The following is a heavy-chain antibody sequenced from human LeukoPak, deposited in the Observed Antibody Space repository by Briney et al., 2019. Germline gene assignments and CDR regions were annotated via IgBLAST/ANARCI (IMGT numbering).Heavy chain of an antibody. CDR2: IFYSGST. D-gene: IGHD5-18*01. CDR1: GGSISGYY. CDR3: ARAPRGYSDAYWWFDP. J-gene: IGHJ5*02. V-gene: IGHV4-59*01. Sequence: PSETLSLTCTVSGGSISGYYWNWLRQPPGKGLEWIGYIFYSGSTNYNPSLKSRVTISVDTSKNQFSLKLSSVTAADTAVYYCARAPRGYSDAYWWFDPWGQGSLVTVSS.